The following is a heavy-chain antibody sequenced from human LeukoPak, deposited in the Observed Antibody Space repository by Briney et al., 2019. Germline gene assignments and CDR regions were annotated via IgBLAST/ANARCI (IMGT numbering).Heavy chain of an antibody. CDR1: GGTFSSYA. J-gene: IGHJ4*02. V-gene: IGHV1-69*06. CDR3: ARGGYCSSTSCYPYFDY. Sequence: SVKVSCKASGGTFSSYAISWVRQAPGQGLEWMGGIIPIFGTANYAQKFQGRVTITADKSTSTAYMELSSLRSEDTAVYYCARGGYCSSTSCYPYFDYWGQGTLVTVPS. D-gene: IGHD2-2*01. CDR2: IIPIFGTA.